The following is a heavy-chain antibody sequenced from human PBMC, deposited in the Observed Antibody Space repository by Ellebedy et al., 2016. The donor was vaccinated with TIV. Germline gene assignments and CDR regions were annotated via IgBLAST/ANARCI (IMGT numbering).Heavy chain of an antibody. J-gene: IGHJ4*02. D-gene: IGHD3-10*01. CDR1: GNTLTDYF. Sequence: AASVKVSCKASGNTLTDYFMHWLRQAPGHGLEWMGWINPSSGDTKYAHNFQGRVTMTGDTSITTAYMELSRLTSDDTAVYYCARGGPLGSFDYWGQGTLVTVSS. CDR3: ARGGPLGSFDY. CDR2: INPSSGDT. V-gene: IGHV1-2*02.